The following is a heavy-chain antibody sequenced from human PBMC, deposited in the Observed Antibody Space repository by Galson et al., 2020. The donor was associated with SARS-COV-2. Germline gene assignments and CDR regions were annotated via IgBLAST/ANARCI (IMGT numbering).Heavy chain of an antibody. CDR3: ARGDSSGWYDERDYYYYYMDV. Sequence: SVTVSCKASGGTFSSYAISWVRQAPGQGLEWMGGIIPIFGTANYAQKFQGRVTITADKSTSTAYMELSSLRSEDTAVYYCARGDSSGWYDERDYYYYYMDVWGKGTTVTVSS. CDR1: GGTFSSYA. D-gene: IGHD6-19*01. J-gene: IGHJ6*03. CDR2: IIPIFGTA. V-gene: IGHV1-69*06.